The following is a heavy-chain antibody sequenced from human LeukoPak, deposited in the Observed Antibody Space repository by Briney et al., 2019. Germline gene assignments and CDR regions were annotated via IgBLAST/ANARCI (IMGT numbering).Heavy chain of an antibody. CDR3: ATASAITSPGTFQH. CDR1: GFTFSDYY. Sequence: GGSLRLSCGGSGFTFSDYYMNWIRQAPGKGLEWVSYISSSGTSIYQSDSVKGRFTISRDNAKNSLYLQMSSLRAEDTAVYYCATASAITSPGTFQHWGQGTLVTVSS. CDR2: ISSSGTSI. D-gene: IGHD1-1*01. V-gene: IGHV3-11*01. J-gene: IGHJ1*01.